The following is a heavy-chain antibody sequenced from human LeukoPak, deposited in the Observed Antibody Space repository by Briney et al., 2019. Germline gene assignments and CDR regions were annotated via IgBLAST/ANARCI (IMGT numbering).Heavy chain of an antibody. Sequence: GGSLRLSCAASGFTFSSYSMNWIRQAPGEGLEGVSYISSSSSTIYYADSVKGRFTISRDNAKNSLYLQMNSLRAEDTAVYYCAGEGWGSAGVFDYWGQGTLVTVSS. CDR1: GFTFSSYS. CDR2: ISSSSSTI. D-gene: IGHD7-27*01. CDR3: AGEGWGSAGVFDY. V-gene: IGHV3-48*04. J-gene: IGHJ4*02.